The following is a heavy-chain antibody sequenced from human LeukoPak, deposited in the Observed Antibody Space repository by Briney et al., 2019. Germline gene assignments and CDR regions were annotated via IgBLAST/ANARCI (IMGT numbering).Heavy chain of an antibody. CDR2: IGTAGDT. Sequence: GGSLRLSCAASGFTFSSYDMHWVRQATGKGLEWVSAIGTAGDTYYPGSVKGRFTISRENAKNSLYLQMNSLRAGDTAVYYCARVVCSGGSCFLDYWGQGTLVTVSS. D-gene: IGHD2-15*01. CDR1: GFTFSSYD. CDR3: ARVVCSGGSCFLDY. J-gene: IGHJ4*02. V-gene: IGHV3-13*01.